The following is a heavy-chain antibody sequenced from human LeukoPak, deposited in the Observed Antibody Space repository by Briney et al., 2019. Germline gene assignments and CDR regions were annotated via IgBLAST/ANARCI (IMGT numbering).Heavy chain of an antibody. D-gene: IGHD4-17*01. V-gene: IGHV3-74*01. CDR3: ARSLTTVTTPYYYYMDV. CDR2: INTDGSST. CDR1: GFTFSSYW. Sequence: PGGSLRLSCAASGFTFSSYWMHWVRQAPGKGLVWVSRINTDGSSTSYADSVKGRFTISRDNAKNTLYLQMNSLRAEDTAVYYCARSLTTVTTPYYYYMDVWGKGTTVTVSS. J-gene: IGHJ6*03.